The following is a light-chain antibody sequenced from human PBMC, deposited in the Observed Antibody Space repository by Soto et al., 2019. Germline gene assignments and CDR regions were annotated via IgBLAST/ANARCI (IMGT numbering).Light chain of an antibody. Sequence: DIPMTQSPSTLSASVGDRVTITCRASQSISSWLAWYQQKPGKAPKFLIYNASSLESGVPSRFSGSGSGTEFTLTINSLQPDDFATYYCQQYHSYPVTFGGGTKVEIK. CDR1: QSISSW. J-gene: IGKJ4*01. CDR2: NAS. V-gene: IGKV1-5*03. CDR3: QQYHSYPVT.